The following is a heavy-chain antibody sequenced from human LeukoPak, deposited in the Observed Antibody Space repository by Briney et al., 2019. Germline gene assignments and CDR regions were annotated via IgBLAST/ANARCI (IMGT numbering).Heavy chain of an antibody. CDR1: GFTFSSYA. CDR3: ARALSITTVVTHYYYYGMDV. D-gene: IGHD4-23*01. Sequence: PGRSLRLSCAASGFTFSSYAMHWVRQAPGKGLEWVAVISYDGSNKYYADSVKGRFTISRDNSKNTLYLQMNSLRAEDTAVYYCARALSITTVVTHYYYYGMDVWSQGTTVTVSS. V-gene: IGHV3-30*04. CDR2: ISYDGSNK. J-gene: IGHJ6*02.